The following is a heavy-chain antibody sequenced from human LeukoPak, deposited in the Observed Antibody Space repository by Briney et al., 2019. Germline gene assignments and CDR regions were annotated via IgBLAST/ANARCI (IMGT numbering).Heavy chain of an antibody. D-gene: IGHD2-21*02. CDR3: ARGSRVVTAFGVDY. J-gene: IGHJ4*02. CDR2: IFYSGSS. CDR1: GASIISYY. Sequence: SETLSLTCTVSGASIISYYWSWIRQPPGKGLEWIGYIFYSGSSNYNPSLKSRVTISVDTSKNQFSLQLSSVTAADTAVYYCARGSRVVTAFGVDYWGQGTLVTVSS. V-gene: IGHV4-59*01.